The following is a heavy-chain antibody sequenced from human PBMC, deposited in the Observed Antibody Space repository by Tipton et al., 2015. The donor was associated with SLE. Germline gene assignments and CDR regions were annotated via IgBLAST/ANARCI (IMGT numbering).Heavy chain of an antibody. J-gene: IGHJ4*02. CDR1: GGSISISSYY. V-gene: IGHV4-61*01. CDR3: ARGTTVPDY. D-gene: IGHD4-17*01. Sequence: TLSLTCSVSGGSISISSYYWSWIRPPPGKGLEWIGYIYYSGSTNYNPTLKSRVTISVDTSKNQFSLKLSSVTAADTAVYYCARGTTVPDYWGQGTLVTVSS. CDR2: IYYSGST.